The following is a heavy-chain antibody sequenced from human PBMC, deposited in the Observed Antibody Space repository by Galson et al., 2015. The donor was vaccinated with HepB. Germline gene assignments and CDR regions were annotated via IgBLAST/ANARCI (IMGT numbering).Heavy chain of an antibody. CDR3: AKVGGIEATVVTPDFDY. CDR1: GYTFTSYA. V-gene: IGHV1-18*01. J-gene: IGHJ4*02. D-gene: IGHD4-23*01. Sequence: SVKVSCKASGYTFTSYAISWVRQAPGQGLEWMGWIIADNGKTNYAQKFQGRVTITTDTSTNTANMELRSLRPDHTAVYYCAKVGGIEATVVTPDFDYWGQGTLVTVSS. CDR2: IIADNGKT.